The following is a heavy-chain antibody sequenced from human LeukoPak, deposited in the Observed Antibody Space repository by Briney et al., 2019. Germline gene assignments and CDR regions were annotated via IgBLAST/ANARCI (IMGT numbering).Heavy chain of an antibody. CDR1: GFTFSSYA. V-gene: IGHV3-48*03. Sequence: GGSLRLSCAASGFTFSSYAMHWVRQAPGRGLEWVSYINHNGRTIYYADPVKGRFTISRDNAKNSLYLQMNSLRAEDTAVYYCARDHGWLPDYWGQGTLVTVSS. D-gene: IGHD5-24*01. CDR2: INHNGRTI. CDR3: ARDHGWLPDY. J-gene: IGHJ4*02.